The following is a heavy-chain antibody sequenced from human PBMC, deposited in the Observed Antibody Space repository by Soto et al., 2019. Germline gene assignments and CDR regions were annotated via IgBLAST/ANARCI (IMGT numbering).Heavy chain of an antibody. J-gene: IGHJ6*02. V-gene: IGHV4-59*01. CDR3: AREVGATGGYYYYSMDV. CDR2: IYYSGST. CDR1: GGSISSYY. Sequence: SETLSLTCTVSGGSISSYYWSWIRQPPGKGLEWIGYIYYSGSTNYNPSLKSRVTISVDTSKNQFSLKLSSVTAADTAVYYCAREVGATGGYYYYSMDVWGQGTTVTVSS. D-gene: IGHD1-26*01.